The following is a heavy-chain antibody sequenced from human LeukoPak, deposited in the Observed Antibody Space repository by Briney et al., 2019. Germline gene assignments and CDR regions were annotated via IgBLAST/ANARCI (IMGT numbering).Heavy chain of an antibody. CDR2: ISSSSSYI. D-gene: IGHD3-22*01. Sequence: GSLRLSCAASGFTFSSYSMNWVRQAPGKGLEWVSSISSSSSYIYHADSVKGRFTISRDNAKNSLYLQMNSLRAEDTAVYYCARGSIVVVTGFDYWGQGTLVTVSS. CDR3: ARGSIVVVTGFDY. V-gene: IGHV3-21*01. J-gene: IGHJ4*02. CDR1: GFTFSSYS.